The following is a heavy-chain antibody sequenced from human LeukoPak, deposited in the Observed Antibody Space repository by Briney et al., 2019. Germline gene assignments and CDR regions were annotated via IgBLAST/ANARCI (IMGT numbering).Heavy chain of an antibody. D-gene: IGHD3-9*01. J-gene: IGHJ4*02. Sequence: GGSLRLSCAASGFTFSSYAMHWVRQAPGKGLEWVAVISYDGSNKYYADSVKGRFTISRDNSKDTLYLQMNSLRAEDTAVYYCAREGGLRYFDWLPRGYYFDYWGQGTLVTVSS. CDR3: AREGGLRYFDWLPRGYYFDY. CDR1: GFTFSSYA. CDR2: ISYDGSNK. V-gene: IGHV3-30*04.